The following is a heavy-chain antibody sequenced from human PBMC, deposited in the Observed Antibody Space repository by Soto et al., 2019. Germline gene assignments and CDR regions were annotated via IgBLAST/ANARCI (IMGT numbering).Heavy chain of an antibody. V-gene: IGHV1-69*13. CDR2: IIPIFGTA. Sequence: GASVKVSCKDSGGTLNSYAISWLRQEPEQGLEWMGGIIPIFGTANYAQKFQGRVTITADESTSTAYMELSSLRSEDTAVYYCARDWYDSSGYPSTKYYGMDVWGQGTTVTVSS. CDR1: GGTLNSYA. CDR3: ARDWYDSSGYPSTKYYGMDV. D-gene: IGHD3-22*01. J-gene: IGHJ6*02.